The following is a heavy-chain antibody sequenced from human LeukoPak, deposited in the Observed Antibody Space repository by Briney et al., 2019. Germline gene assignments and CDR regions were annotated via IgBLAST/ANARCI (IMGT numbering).Heavy chain of an antibody. V-gene: IGHV4-30-2*01. Sequence: SQTLSLTCAVSGGSISSGGYSWNWIRQPPGKGLEWIGYIYHSGSTYYNPSLKSRVTISVDRSKNQFSLKLSSVTAADTAVYYCARGVAVAADYFDYWGQGTLVTVSS. D-gene: IGHD6-19*01. CDR3: ARGVAVAADYFDY. CDR2: IYHSGST. CDR1: GGSISSGGYS. J-gene: IGHJ4*02.